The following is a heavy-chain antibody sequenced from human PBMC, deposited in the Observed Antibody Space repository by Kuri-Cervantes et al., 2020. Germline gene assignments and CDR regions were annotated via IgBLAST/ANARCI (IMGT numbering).Heavy chain of an antibody. Sequence: SVKVSCKASGYTFTSYDISWVRQAPGQGLEWMGGIIPIFGTANYAQKFQGRVTITTDESTSTAYMELSSLRSEDTAVYYCATTGDIVVVVAATPAEYFQHWGQGTLVTVSS. CDR1: GYTFTSYD. V-gene: IGHV1-69*05. CDR2: IIPIFGTA. J-gene: IGHJ1*01. CDR3: ATTGDIVVVVAATPAEYFQH. D-gene: IGHD2-15*01.